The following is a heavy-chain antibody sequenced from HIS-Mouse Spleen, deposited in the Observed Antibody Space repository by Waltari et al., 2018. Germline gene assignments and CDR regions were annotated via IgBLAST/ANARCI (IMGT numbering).Heavy chain of an antibody. CDR2: IYYRGST. V-gene: IGHV4-39*07. J-gene: IGHJ2*01. CDR3: AREIPYSSSWYDWYFDL. D-gene: IGHD6-13*01. CDR1: GGSIRSSSYY. Sequence: QLQLQESGPGLVQPSETLSLTCTVSGGSIRSSSYYCGWIRQPPGKGLEWIGRIYYRGSTYYNPSLKSRVTISVDTSKNQFSLKLSSVTAADTAVYYCAREIPYSSSWYDWYFDLWGRGTLVTVSS.